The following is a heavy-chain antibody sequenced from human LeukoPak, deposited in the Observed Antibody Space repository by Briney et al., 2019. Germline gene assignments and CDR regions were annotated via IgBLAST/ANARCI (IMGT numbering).Heavy chain of an antibody. CDR3: ARQSGAATWGYFDG. D-gene: IGHD1-26*01. CDR1: GGSISTSSYY. CDR2: IYYSGST. J-gene: IGHJ4*02. Sequence: PSETLSLTCTVSGGSISTSSYYWGWIRQPPGKGLEWFGSIYYSGSTYYNPSLKSRVTISVDTSKSQFSLRLSSVTAADTAVYYCARQSGAATWGYFDGWGQGTLVTVSS. V-gene: IGHV4-39*01.